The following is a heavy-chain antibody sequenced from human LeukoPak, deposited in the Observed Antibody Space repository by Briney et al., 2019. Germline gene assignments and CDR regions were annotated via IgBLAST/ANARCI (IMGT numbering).Heavy chain of an antibody. CDR2: TYSSGNP. J-gene: IGHJ4*02. CDR3: ARSPTYGGYPANFDY. CDR1: GGSISSYY. D-gene: IGHD5-12*01. Sequence: SETLSLTCTVSGGSISSYYWSWIRQPPGKGLEWIGYTYSSGNPNYNPSLKGRVAISVDTSKNQCSLELSSVTAADTAVYYCARSPTYGGYPANFDYWGQGTLVTVSS. V-gene: IGHV4-59*01.